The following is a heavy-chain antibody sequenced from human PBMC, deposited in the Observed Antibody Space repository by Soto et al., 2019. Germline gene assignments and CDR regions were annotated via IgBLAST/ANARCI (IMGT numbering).Heavy chain of an antibody. J-gene: IGHJ5*02. V-gene: IGHV3-23*01. CDR2: ISGSGGST. D-gene: IGHD4-17*01. CDR1: GFTFSSYA. CDR3: AKDWNYGDYVDWFDP. Sequence: EVQLLESGGGLVQPGGSLRLSCAASGFTFSSYAMSWVRQAPGKGLEWVSAISGSGGSTYYADTVKGRFTISRDNSKNTLYLQMNSLRAEDTAVYYCAKDWNYGDYVDWFDPWGQGTLVTVSS.